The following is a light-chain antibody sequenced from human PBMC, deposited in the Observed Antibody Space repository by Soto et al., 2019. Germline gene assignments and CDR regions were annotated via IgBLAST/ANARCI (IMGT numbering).Light chain of an antibody. J-gene: IGKJ1*01. CDR3: QQYNNWPHA. Sequence: EIVMTQSPATLSVSPGERATLSCRASQSVSSNLAWYQQKPGQAPRLLIYGASTRATGIPARVSGRGSGTEFTLTISSLQSEDFAVYYCQQYNNWPHAFGQGTKVEIK. CDR1: QSVSSN. V-gene: IGKV3-15*01. CDR2: GAS.